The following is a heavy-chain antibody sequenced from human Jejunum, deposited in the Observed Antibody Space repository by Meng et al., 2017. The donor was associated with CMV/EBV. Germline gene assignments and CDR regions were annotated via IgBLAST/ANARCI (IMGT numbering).Heavy chain of an antibody. CDR1: GFTFSNCH. CDR3: AKGKSYFFEY. CDR2: ISGGGLPK. D-gene: IGHD3-10*01. J-gene: IGHJ4*02. V-gene: IGHV3-11*04. Sequence: SCKASGFTFSNCHMNCVRQAPGKGLEWVAYISGGGLPKYYADSMKGRITISRDNAKNSLYLQIDNVGVDDTAVYYCAKGKSYFFEYWGPGALVTVSS.